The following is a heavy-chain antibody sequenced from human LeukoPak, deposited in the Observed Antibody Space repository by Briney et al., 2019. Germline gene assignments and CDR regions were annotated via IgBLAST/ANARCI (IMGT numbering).Heavy chain of an antibody. CDR3: AREDDYYGSGSLDY. Sequence: PGRSLRLSCAASGFTFSSYGMHWVRQAPGKGLEWVAVIWYDGNNKYYADSVKGRFTISRDNSKNTLYLQMNSLRAEDTAVYYCAREDDYYGSGSLDYWGQGTLVTVSS. V-gene: IGHV3-33*01. CDR2: IWYDGNNK. CDR1: GFTFSSYG. J-gene: IGHJ4*02. D-gene: IGHD3-10*01.